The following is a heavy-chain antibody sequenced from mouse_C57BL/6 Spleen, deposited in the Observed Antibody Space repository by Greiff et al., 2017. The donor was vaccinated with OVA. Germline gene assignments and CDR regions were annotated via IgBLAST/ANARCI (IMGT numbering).Heavy chain of an antibody. CDR3: ARHDYDGFSFAY. Sequence: VQLQQSGAELVRPGSSVKLSCKASGYTFTSYWMHWVKQRPIQGLEWIGNIDPSDSETHYNQKFKDKATLTVDKSSSTAYMQLSSLTSEDSAVYYCARHDYDGFSFAYWGQGTLVTVSA. CDR1: GYTFTSYW. V-gene: IGHV1-52*01. CDR2: IDPSDSET. D-gene: IGHD2-4*01. J-gene: IGHJ3*01.